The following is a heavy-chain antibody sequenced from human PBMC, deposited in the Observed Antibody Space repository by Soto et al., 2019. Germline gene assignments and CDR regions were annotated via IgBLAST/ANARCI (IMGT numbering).Heavy chain of an antibody. D-gene: IGHD3-9*01. CDR3: AKEGVGLGYFYYMDG. Sequence: EVQLVESGGALVQPGRSLRLSCAASGFTFDDYAMHWVRQAPGKGLEWVSGISWNGRSKAYAASVEGRFTISRDSASNFMYLQMDSLRSEDTALYYWAKEGVGLGYFYYMDGWGKGATVTVSS. J-gene: IGHJ6*03. V-gene: IGHV3-9*01. CDR1: GFTFDDYA. CDR2: ISWNGRSK.